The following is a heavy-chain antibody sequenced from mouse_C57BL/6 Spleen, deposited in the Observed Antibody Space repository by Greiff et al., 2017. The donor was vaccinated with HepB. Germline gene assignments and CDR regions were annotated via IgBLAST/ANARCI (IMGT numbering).Heavy chain of an antibody. Sequence: QVQLQQPGAELVKPGASVKLSCKASGYTFTSYWMQWVKQRPGQGLEWIGEIDPSDSYTNYNQKFKGKATLTVDTSSSTAYMQLSSLTSEDSAVYYCARSAYYGNAWGYFDVWGTGTTVTVSS. CDR1: GYTFTSYW. CDR3: ARSAYYGNAWGYFDV. J-gene: IGHJ1*03. D-gene: IGHD2-10*01. V-gene: IGHV1-50*01. CDR2: IDPSDSYT.